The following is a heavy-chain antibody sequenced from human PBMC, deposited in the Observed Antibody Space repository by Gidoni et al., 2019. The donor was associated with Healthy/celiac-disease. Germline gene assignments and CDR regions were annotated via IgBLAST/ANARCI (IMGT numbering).Heavy chain of an antibody. CDR2: IYYSGST. CDR1: GGSICSSSYY. CDR3: ARPRGRITISPWDY. D-gene: IGHD3-9*01. J-gene: IGHJ4*02. Sequence: QLQLQESGPGLVKPSETLSLTCTVSGGSICSSSYYWGWIRQPPGKGLEWIGSIYYSGSTYYNPSLKSRVTISVDTSKNQFSLKLSSVTAADTAVYYCARPRGRITISPWDYWGQGTLVTVSS. V-gene: IGHV4-39*01.